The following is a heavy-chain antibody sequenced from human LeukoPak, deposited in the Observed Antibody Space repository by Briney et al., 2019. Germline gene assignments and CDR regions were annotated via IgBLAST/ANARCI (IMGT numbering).Heavy chain of an antibody. J-gene: IGHJ4*02. V-gene: IGHV3-21*01. CDR1: GFTFSSYS. Sequence: GGSLRLSCAASGFTFSSYSMNWVRQAPGKGLEWVSSISSSSSYIYYADSVKGRFTISRDNAKNSLYLQMNSLRAEDPAVYYCAKAHKTQTYYYDSSGYYYPTRWGQGTLVTVSS. CDR3: AKAHKTQTYYYDSSGYYYPTR. CDR2: ISSSSSYI. D-gene: IGHD3-22*01.